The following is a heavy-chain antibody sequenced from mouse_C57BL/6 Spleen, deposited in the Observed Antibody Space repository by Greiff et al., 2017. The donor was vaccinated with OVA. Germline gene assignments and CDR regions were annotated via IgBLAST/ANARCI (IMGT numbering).Heavy chain of an antibody. D-gene: IGHD4-1*01. CDR2: ISYDGSN. Sequence: EVQLQESGPGLVKPSQSLSLTCSVTGYSITSGYYWNWIRQFPGNKLEWMGYISYDGSNNYNPSLKNRISITRDTSKNQFFLKLNSVTTEDTATYYCAREELGRSFDDWGQGTTLTVSS. CDR1: GYSITSGYY. CDR3: AREELGRSFDD. J-gene: IGHJ2*01. V-gene: IGHV3-6*01.